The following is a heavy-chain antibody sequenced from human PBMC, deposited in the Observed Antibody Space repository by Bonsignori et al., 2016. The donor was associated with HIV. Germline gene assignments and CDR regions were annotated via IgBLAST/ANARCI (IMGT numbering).Heavy chain of an antibody. D-gene: IGHD2-2*01. CDR1: GGSISSSSYY. J-gene: IGHJ6*03. CDR2: IYYSGST. Sequence: SETLSLTCTVSGGSISSSSYYWGWIRQPPGKGLEWIGSIYYSGSTYYNPSLKSRVTISVDTSKNQFSLKLSSVTAADTAVYYCARAVVPAAMVYYYYYYMDVWGKGTTVTVSS. V-gene: IGHV4-39*07. CDR3: ARAVVPAAMVYYYYYYMDV.